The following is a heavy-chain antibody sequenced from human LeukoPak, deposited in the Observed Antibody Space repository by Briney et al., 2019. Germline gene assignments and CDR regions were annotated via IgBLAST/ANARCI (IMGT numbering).Heavy chain of an antibody. CDR2: IIPIFGTA. CDR3: ARSPRGFGELNY. CDR1: GGTFSSYA. J-gene: IGHJ4*02. D-gene: IGHD3-10*01. Sequence: SVKVSCKASGGTFSSYAISWVRQAPGQGLEWMGGIIPIFGTANYAQKFQGRVTITTGESTSTAYMELSSLRSEDTAVYYCARSPRGFGELNYWGQGTLVTVSS. V-gene: IGHV1-69*05.